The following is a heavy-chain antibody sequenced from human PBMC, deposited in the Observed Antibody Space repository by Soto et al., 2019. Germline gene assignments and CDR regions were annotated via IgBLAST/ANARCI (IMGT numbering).Heavy chain of an antibody. D-gene: IGHD3-22*01. CDR2: ISIGSGSI. CDR1: GFTFSNYA. Sequence: EVHLVESGGGLVQPGGSLRVSCAASGFTFSNYAMNWVRQAPGKGLEWVSYISIGSGSIFYADSVKGRFTISRDDGKNSLYLQMNTLRDEDTAVYYCVRDDRWAFDFWGQGTMVTVSS. CDR3: VRDDRWAFDF. J-gene: IGHJ3*01. V-gene: IGHV3-48*02.